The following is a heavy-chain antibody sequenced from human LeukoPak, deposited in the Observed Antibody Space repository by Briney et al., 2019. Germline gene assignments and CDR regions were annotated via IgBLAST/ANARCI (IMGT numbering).Heavy chain of an antibody. D-gene: IGHD4-17*01. J-gene: IGHJ4*02. V-gene: IGHV4-34*01. CDR3: ARARDDYGDYDYFDY. CDR1: GGSFSGYY. Sequence: SETLSLTCAVYGGSFSGYYWSWIRQPPGKGLEWIGEINHSGSTNYNPSLKSRVTISVDTSKNQFSLKLSSVTAADTAVYYCARARDDYGDYDYFDYWGQGTLVTVSS. CDR2: INHSGST.